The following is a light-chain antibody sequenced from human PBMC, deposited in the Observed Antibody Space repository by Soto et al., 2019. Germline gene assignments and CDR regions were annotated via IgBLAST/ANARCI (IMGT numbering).Light chain of an antibody. CDR3: QHYNSYPIT. CDR2: DAS. J-gene: IGKJ5*01. V-gene: IGKV1-5*01. CDR1: QSISGW. Sequence: DIQMTQSPSTLSASVGDRVTITCRASQSISGWLAWYQQKPGKAPNLLIYDASSLESGVPSRFSGSGSGTEFTLTISSLQPVDFATYYCQHYNSYPITCGQGTRLEIK.